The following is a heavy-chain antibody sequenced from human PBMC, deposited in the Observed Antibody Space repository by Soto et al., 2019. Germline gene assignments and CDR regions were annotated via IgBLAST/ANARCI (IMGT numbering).Heavy chain of an antibody. Sequence: QVQLQQWGAGLLKPSETLSLTCAVYGGSFSGYYWSWIRQPPGKGLEWIGEINHSGSTNYNPSLKSRVTISVDTSKNQFSLKLSSVTAADTAVYYCARCYYGSGSYHYDYWGQGTLVTVSS. J-gene: IGHJ4*02. V-gene: IGHV4-34*01. D-gene: IGHD3-10*01. CDR1: GGSFSGYY. CDR2: INHSGST. CDR3: ARCYYGSGSYHYDY.